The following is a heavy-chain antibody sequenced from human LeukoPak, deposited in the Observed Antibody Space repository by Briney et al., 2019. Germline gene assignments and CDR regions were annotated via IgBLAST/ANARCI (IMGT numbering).Heavy chain of an antibody. Sequence: SETLSLTCTASGYSISSGYYWGWIRQPPGKGLEWIGSIYHSGSTYYNPSLKSRVTISVDTSKNQFSLKLSSVTAADTAVYYCARPDTAMVLGWFDPWGQGTLVTVSS. CDR3: ARPDTAMVLGWFDP. CDR1: GYSISSGYY. V-gene: IGHV4-38-2*02. D-gene: IGHD5-18*01. J-gene: IGHJ5*02. CDR2: IYHSGST.